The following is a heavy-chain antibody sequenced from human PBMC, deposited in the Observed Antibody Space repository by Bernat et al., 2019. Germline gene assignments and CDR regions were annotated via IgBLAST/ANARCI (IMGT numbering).Heavy chain of an antibody. CDR1: GLTLSDQY. V-gene: IGHV3-72*01. CDR2: SRNKRNSYST. J-gene: IGHJ6*02. CDR3: GRVGPNGRGDLDV. Sequence: EVQLVESGGGLVQPGGSLRLSCVVSGLTLSDQYMDWVRQAPGKGLEWVVHSRNKRNSYSTEYAASVQGRFTISRDESKKSVYLQMNSLKTEDTAVYYCGRVGPNGRGDLDVWGQGTTVIVSS. D-gene: IGHD2-21*01.